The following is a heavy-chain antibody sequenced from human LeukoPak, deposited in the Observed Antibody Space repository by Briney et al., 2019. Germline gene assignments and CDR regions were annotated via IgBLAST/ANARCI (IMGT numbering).Heavy chain of an antibody. V-gene: IGHV1-2*02. J-gene: IGHJ6*02. CDR3: ARVRFFYYGMDV. CDR2: VDPNSEGT. D-gene: IGHD3-3*01. Sequence: ASVKVSCKASGYTFTDCYIHWVRQVPGQGLEWMGWVDPNSEGTNYAQKFQGGVTMTRDTPISTAYMELSRLRSDDTAVYYCARVRFFYYGMDVWGQGTTVTVSS. CDR1: GYTFTDCY.